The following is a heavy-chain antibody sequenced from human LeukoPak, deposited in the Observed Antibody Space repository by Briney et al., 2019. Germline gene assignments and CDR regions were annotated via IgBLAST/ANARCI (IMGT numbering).Heavy chain of an antibody. CDR1: GFTFSTYA. V-gene: IGHV3-23*01. CDR2: ISGSGGST. D-gene: IGHD3-22*01. Sequence: GGSLRLSCAASGFTFSTYAMTWVRQAPGEGLEWVSGISGSGGSTYYADSVKGRFTISRDNSKNTLYLQMNSLRAEDTAVYYCAKDPMLYYYDSSGYPDYWGQGTLVTVSS. CDR3: AKDPMLYYYDSSGYPDY. J-gene: IGHJ4*02.